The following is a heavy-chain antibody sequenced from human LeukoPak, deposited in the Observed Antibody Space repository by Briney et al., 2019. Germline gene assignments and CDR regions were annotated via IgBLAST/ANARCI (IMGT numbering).Heavy chain of an antibody. J-gene: IGHJ1*01. V-gene: IGHV1-69*06. CDR3: ARPSYDSSDYEYFQH. Sequence: SVKVSCKASGGTFSSYAISWVRQAPGQGLEWMGGIIPIFGTANYAQKFQGRVTITADKSTSTAYMELSSLRSEDTAVYYCARPSYDSSDYEYFQHWGQGTLVTVSS. CDR1: GGTFSSYA. D-gene: IGHD3-22*01. CDR2: IIPIFGTA.